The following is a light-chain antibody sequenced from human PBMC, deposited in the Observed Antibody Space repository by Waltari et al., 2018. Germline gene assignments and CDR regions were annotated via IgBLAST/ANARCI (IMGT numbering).Light chain of an antibody. CDR1: QSVSSN. V-gene: IGKV3-15*01. CDR3: QQYNNWPPART. Sequence: EIVMTQSPATLSVSPGEGATLSCRASQSVSSNLAWYQQKPGQAPRPLLYGASTRATGIPARFSGSGSGTEFTLTISSLQSEDFAFYYCQQYNNWPPARTFGQGTKVEIK. CDR2: GAS. J-gene: IGKJ1*01.